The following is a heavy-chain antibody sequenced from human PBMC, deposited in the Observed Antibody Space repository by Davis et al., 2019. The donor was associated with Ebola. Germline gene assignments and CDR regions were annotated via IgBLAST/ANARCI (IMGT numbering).Heavy chain of an antibody. Sequence: SETLSLTCTVSGGSISSYYWSWIRQPPGKGLEWIGYIYYSGSTNYNPSLKSRVTISVDTSKNQFSLKLSSVTAADTAVYYCARVLGFGVVIKYYYYGMDVWGQGTTVTVSS. CDR1: GGSISSYY. CDR3: ARVLGFGVVIKYYYYGMDV. J-gene: IGHJ6*02. CDR2: IYYSGST. D-gene: IGHD3-3*01. V-gene: IGHV4-59*12.